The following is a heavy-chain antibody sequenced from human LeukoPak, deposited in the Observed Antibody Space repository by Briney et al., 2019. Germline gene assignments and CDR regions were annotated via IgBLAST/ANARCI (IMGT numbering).Heavy chain of an antibody. CDR3: ASHLLMVYAMAQDAFDI. J-gene: IGHJ3*02. Sequence: SETLSLTCTVSGGSISSGGYYWSWIRQHPGKGLEWIGYIYYSGSTYYNPSLKSRVTISVDTSKNQFSLKLSSVTAADTAVYYCASHLLMVYAMAQDAFDIWGRGTMVTVSS. CDR2: IYYSGST. V-gene: IGHV4-31*03. CDR1: GGSISSGGYY. D-gene: IGHD2-8*01.